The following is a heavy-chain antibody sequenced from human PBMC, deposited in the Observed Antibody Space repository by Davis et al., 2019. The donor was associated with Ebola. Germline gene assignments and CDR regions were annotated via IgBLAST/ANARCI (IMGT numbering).Heavy chain of an antibody. CDR3: ASPHQIRGSDVFDS. J-gene: IGHJ4*02. CDR2: IAYDGSTE. V-gene: IGHV3-30-3*01. Sequence: PGGSLRLSCAASGFTFSSYAIHWVRQAPGKGLDWVAVIAYDGSTEYYADSVRGRFTISRDNSKNTLYLQMNSLGPEDTALYYCASPHQIRGSDVFDSWGQGSLVTVSS. D-gene: IGHD6-19*01. CDR1: GFTFSSYA.